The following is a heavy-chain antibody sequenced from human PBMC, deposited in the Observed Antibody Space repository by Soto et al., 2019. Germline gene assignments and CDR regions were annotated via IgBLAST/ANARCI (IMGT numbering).Heavy chain of an antibody. Sequence: GDSVKVYFKASGGPFSSYAVSLVRQAPGQGLEWMGGMIPIFGTANYAQKFQGRVTITADESTSTAYMELSSLRSEDTAVYYCARLYYDILTGSHPWGQGTMVTVSS. D-gene: IGHD3-9*01. V-gene: IGHV1-69*13. CDR2: MIPIFGTA. CDR3: ARLYYDILTGSHP. J-gene: IGHJ5*02. CDR1: GGPFSSYA.